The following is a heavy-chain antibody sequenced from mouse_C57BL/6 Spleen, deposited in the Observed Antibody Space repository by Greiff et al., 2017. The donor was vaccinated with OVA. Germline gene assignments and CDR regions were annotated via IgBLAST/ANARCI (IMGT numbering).Heavy chain of an antibody. CDR2: IDPETGGT. D-gene: IGHD3-2*02. CDR3: TRETAQSLYFDY. CDR1: GYTFTDYE. V-gene: IGHV1-15*01. J-gene: IGHJ2*01. Sequence: VKLQESGAELVRPGASVTLSCKASGYTFTDYEMHWVKQTPVHGLEWIGAIDPETGGTAYNQKFKGKAILTADKSSSTAYMELRSLTSEDSAVYYCTRETAQSLYFDYWGQGTTLTVSS.